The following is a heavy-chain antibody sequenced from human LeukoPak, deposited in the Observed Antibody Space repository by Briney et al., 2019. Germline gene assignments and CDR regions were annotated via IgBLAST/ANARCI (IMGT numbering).Heavy chain of an antibody. Sequence: SETLSPTCAVYGGSFSGYYWSWIRQPPGKGLEWIGEINHSGSTNYNPSLKSRVTISVDTSKNQFSLKLSSVTAADTAVYYCARDPGGWVQRAVAGTLGSDYWGQGTLVTVSS. CDR2: INHSGST. CDR1: GGSFSGYY. D-gene: IGHD6-19*01. J-gene: IGHJ4*02. V-gene: IGHV4-34*01. CDR3: ARDPGGWVQRAVAGTLGSDY.